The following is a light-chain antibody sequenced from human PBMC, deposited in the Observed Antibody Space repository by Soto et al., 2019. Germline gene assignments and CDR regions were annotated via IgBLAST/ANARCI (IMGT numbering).Light chain of an antibody. Sequence: QSVLTQPASVSGPPGQSITISCTGTSSDVGLYDYVSWYQQHPGKAPQLMIYAVSNRPSGVSNRFSASKSGNTASLFISGLQAEDEADYYCSSYTSDSSYVFGSGTKVTAL. CDR3: SSYTSDSSYV. CDR2: AVS. V-gene: IGLV2-14*01. CDR1: SSDVGLYDY. J-gene: IGLJ1*01.